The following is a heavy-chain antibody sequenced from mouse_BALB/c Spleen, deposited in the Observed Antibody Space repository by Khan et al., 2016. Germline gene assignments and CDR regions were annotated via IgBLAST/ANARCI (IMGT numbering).Heavy chain of an antibody. V-gene: IGHV2-5*01. Sequence: QMQLKQSGPGLVQPSQSLSITCTVSGFSLTSYGVHWVRQSPGKGLEWLGVIWRGGSTDYNAAFMSRLSITKDTSKSQVSFKMNSLQADDTAIYXCAKTIYCGNYYSMDYWGQGTAVTVSS. J-gene: IGHJ4*01. CDR2: IWRGGST. CDR1: GFSLTSYG. D-gene: IGHD2-1*01. CDR3: AKTIYCGNYYSMDY.